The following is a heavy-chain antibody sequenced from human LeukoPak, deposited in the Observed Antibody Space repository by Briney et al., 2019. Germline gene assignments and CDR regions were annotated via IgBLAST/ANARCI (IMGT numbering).Heavy chain of an antibody. V-gene: IGHV1-2*02. J-gene: IGHJ4*02. D-gene: IGHD6-13*01. CDR1: GYTFTGYY. Sequence: EASVKVSCKASGYTFTGYYMHWVRQAPGQGLEWMGWINPNSGGTNYARKFQGRVTMTRDTSISTAYMELSRLRSDDTAVYYCARDSARYSSSLRTPDYWGQGTLVTVSS. CDR3: ARDSARYSSSLRTPDY. CDR2: INPNSGGT.